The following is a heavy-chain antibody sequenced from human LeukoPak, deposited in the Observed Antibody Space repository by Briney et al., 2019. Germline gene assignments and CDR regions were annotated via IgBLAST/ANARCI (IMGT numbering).Heavy chain of an antibody. V-gene: IGHV4-34*01. CDR2: INHSGTT. J-gene: IGHJ5*02. CDR3: TRNNWFDP. Sequence: SETLSLTCAVYGGSFSGYYWSWIRQSPGKGLEWIGEINHSGTTKYNLSLKSRVTISVDTPQNQFSLRLSSVTAADTAVYYCTRNNWFDPWGQGTLVTVSS. CDR1: GGSFSGYY.